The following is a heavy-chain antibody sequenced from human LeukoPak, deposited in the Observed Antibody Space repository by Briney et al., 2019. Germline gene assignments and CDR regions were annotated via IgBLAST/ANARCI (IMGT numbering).Heavy chain of an antibody. J-gene: IGHJ4*02. Sequence: PGGSLRLSCAASGFTFSSYSMNWVRQAPGKGLEWVANIKTDGSEKYYVDSVKGRFTISRDNAKNSLYLQMNSLRAEDTAVYYCARVYCSGGSCYSLESYWGQGTLVTVSS. CDR2: IKTDGSEK. V-gene: IGHV3-7*01. D-gene: IGHD2-15*01. CDR3: ARVYCSGGSCYSLESY. CDR1: GFTFSSYS.